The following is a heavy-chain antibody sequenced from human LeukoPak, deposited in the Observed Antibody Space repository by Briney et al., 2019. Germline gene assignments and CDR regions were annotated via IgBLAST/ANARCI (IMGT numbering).Heavy chain of an antibody. J-gene: IGHJ6*02. D-gene: IGHD6-19*01. CDR1: GYTFTSYG. CDR3: ARDRLLSGWLNYYYYYGMDV. V-gene: IGHV1-18*01. Sequence: ASVKVSCKASGYTFTSYGISWVRQAPGQGLEWMGWISAYNGNTNYAQKLQGRVTMTTDTSTSTAYMELRSLRSDDTAVYYCARDRLLSGWLNYYYYYGMDVWGQGTTVTVSS. CDR2: ISAYNGNT.